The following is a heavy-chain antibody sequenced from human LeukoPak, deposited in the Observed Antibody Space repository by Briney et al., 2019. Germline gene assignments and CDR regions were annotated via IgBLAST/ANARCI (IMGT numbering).Heavy chain of an antibody. CDR1: GGFISSGGYY. V-gene: IGHV4-31*03. J-gene: IGHJ3*02. D-gene: IGHD3-22*01. Sequence: PSQTLSLTCTVSGGFISSGGYYWSWIRQHPGKGLEWIGYIYYSGSTYYNPSLKSRVTISVDTSKNQFSLKLSSVTAADTAVYYCARDRPLAQYYYDSSGSNDAFDIWGQGTMVTVSS. CDR2: IYYSGST. CDR3: ARDRPLAQYYYDSSGSNDAFDI.